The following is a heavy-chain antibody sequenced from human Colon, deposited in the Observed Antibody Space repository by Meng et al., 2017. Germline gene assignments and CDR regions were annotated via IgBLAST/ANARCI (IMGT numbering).Heavy chain of an antibody. CDR2: FPPSGRT. V-gene: IGHV4-34*01. Sequence: GSFVFAPSDTLPLTVPSQCASLRALFFTSFRTPPAQGLASLWQFPPSGRTYYSPSLQSRVTITLETSKNQFSLTLSSMPAADTAVYYCARGVDWAKSGNFWDQGTLVTVSS. CDR3: ARGVDWAKSGNF. J-gene: IGHJ4*02. D-gene: IGHD3-9*01. CDR1: CASLRALF.